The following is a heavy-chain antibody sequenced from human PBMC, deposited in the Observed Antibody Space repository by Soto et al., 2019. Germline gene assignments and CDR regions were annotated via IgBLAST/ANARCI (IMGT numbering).Heavy chain of an antibody. CDR3: ATVCSGGSCPLDS. CDR2: INPNSGGT. D-gene: IGHD2-15*01. CDR1: GYTLTGYY. V-gene: IGHV1-2*02. J-gene: IGHJ4*02. Sequence: EASVKVSCKGSGYTLTGYYIHWVRQAPGQGLEWMGWINPNSGGTNYAQKFQGRVTMTRATSISTLYMELSRLTSGDTAVYYCATVCSGGSCPLDSWGQGTLVTVSS.